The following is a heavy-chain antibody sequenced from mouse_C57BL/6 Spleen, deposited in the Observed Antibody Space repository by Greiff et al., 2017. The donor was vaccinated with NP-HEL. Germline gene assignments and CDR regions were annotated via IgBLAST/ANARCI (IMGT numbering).Heavy chain of an antibody. CDR2: IDPSDSET. J-gene: IGHJ2*01. D-gene: IGHD4-1*01. CDR3: ARAGTVRVYFDY. CDR1: GYTFTSYW. Sequence: VQLQQPGAELVRPGSSVKLSCKASGYTFTSYWMHWVKQRPIQGLEWIGNIDPSDSETHYNQKFKDKATLTVDKSSSTAYMQLSSLTSEDSAVYYCARAGTVRVYFDYWGQGTTLTVSS. V-gene: IGHV1-52*01.